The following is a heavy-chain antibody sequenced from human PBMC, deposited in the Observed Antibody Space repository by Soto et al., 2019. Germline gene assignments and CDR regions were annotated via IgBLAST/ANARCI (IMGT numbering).Heavy chain of an antibody. V-gene: IGHV3-23*01. D-gene: IGHD6-6*01. CDR1: GFTFNTFA. CDR3: ATVSR. Sequence: GGSLRLSCEASGFTFNTFAMSWVRQAPGRGLEWVSRINKSGGSRYYSDSVRGRFTVSRDNSKDTLYLQMNSLRAEGTAVYYCATVSRWGQGTLVTVSS. CDR2: INKSGGSR. J-gene: IGHJ4*02.